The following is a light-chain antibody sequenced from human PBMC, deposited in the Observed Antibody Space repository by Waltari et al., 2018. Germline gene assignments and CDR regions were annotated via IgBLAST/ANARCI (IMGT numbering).Light chain of an antibody. CDR3: SSYTTSSAPGV. Sequence: QSALTQPASVPGSPGQSITLSCSGTDSDVGAHHFFSLYQQHPGKAPHLIISEVSNRPSGISNRFSASKSGNTASLTISGLQAEDEADYYCSSYTTSSAPGVFGTGTRVTVL. CDR2: EVS. V-gene: IGLV2-14*01. CDR1: DSDVGAHHF. J-gene: IGLJ1*01.